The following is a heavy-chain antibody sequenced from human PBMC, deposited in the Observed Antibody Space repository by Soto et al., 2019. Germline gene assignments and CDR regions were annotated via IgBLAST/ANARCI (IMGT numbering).Heavy chain of an antibody. CDR2: ISNTGNTI. Sequence: GGSLRLSCAASGFTLSNYAMNWVRQAPGKGLEWVSFISNTGNTIYYADSVKGRFTISRDNARNSLYLQMNSLRAEDTAVYYCARGVEMATLAVRYYFDFWGQGTLVTVSS. V-gene: IGHV3-48*03. CDR3: ARGVEMATLAVRYYFDF. J-gene: IGHJ4*02. D-gene: IGHD5-12*01. CDR1: GFTLSNYA.